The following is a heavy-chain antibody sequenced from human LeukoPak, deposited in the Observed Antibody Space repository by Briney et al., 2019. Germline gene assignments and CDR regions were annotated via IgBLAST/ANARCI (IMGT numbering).Heavy chain of an antibody. J-gene: IGHJ4*02. D-gene: IGHD2-15*01. Sequence: PGGSLRLSCAASGFTFSIYGLNWVRQAPGKGLEWVSSITSTSTYIYYADSVKGRFTISRDNAKNSLYLQMNSLRAEDTAVYYCARDLGGWYFDYWGQGTLVTVSS. CDR2: ITSTSTYI. CDR1: GFTFSIYG. V-gene: IGHV3-21*01. CDR3: ARDLGGWYFDY.